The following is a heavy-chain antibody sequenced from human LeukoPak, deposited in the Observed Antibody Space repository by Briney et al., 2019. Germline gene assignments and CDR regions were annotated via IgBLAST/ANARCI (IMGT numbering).Heavy chain of an antibody. J-gene: IGHJ2*01. CDR2: INAGNGNT. Sequence: GASVKVSCKASGYTFTSYAMHWVRQAPGQRLEWMGWINAGNGNTKYSQKFQGRVTITRDTSASTAYKELSSLRSEDTAVYYCARGYYGSGSPLDWYFDLWGRGTLVTVSS. V-gene: IGHV1-3*01. CDR1: GYTFTSYA. CDR3: ARGYYGSGSPLDWYFDL. D-gene: IGHD3-10*01.